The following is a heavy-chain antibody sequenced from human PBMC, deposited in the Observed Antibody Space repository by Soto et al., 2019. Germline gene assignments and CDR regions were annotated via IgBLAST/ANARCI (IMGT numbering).Heavy chain of an antibody. V-gene: IGHV4-59*01. D-gene: IGHD3-9*01. J-gene: IGHJ4*02. CDR3: ARGSQTYYDILTGYQAFLFDS. Sequence: SGTLSLTCPFSCGSISSFYLSWIPQPPGKGLEWIGFIYNSGTTNYTPSLKSRVTISVDLSKNQFSLKLTSVTAADTAVYYCARGSQTYYDILTGYQAFLFDSWGQGTLVTVSS. CDR1: CGSISSFY. CDR2: IYNSGTT.